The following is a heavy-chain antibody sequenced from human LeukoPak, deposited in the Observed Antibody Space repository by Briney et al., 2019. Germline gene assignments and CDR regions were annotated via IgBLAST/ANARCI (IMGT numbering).Heavy chain of an antibody. CDR3: TTANSSSWYRAFDI. D-gene: IGHD6-13*01. Sequence: PGGSLRLSCAASGFTFSSYGMHWVRQAPGKGLEWVAFIRYDGNNKYYADSVKGRFTISRDNSKNTLYLQMNSLRAEDTAVYYCTTANSSSWYRAFDIWGQGTMVTVSS. CDR2: IRYDGNNK. V-gene: IGHV3-30*02. CDR1: GFTFSSYG. J-gene: IGHJ3*02.